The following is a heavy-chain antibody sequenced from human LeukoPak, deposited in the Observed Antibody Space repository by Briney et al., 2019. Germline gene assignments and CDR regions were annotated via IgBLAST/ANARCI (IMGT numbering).Heavy chain of an antibody. CDR1: GGTFSSYA. J-gene: IGHJ5*02. Sequence: SVKVSCKASGGTFSSYAISWVRQAPGQGLEWMGGIIPIFGTANYAQKFQGRVTITADKSTSTAYMELSSLRSEDTAVYYCARWGLLGYCRSTSCYAVDNWFDPWGQGTLVTVSS. D-gene: IGHD2-2*01. CDR2: IIPIFGTA. CDR3: ARWGLLGYCRSTSCYAVDNWFDP. V-gene: IGHV1-69*06.